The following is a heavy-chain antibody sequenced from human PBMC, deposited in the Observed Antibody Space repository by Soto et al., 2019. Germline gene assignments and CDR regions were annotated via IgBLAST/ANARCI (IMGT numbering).Heavy chain of an antibody. Sequence: VGSLRLSCAASGFTFNTYGMHWVRQAPGKGLEWVAAISYDGINKYYVDSVKGRFTISRDNSKNTLYVQMNSLRAEDTALYYCARSPQPTRGIHWYFDLWGRGILVTVSS. D-gene: IGHD1-26*01. CDR2: ISYDGINK. J-gene: IGHJ2*01. V-gene: IGHV3-30*03. CDR3: ARSPQPTRGIHWYFDL. CDR1: GFTFNTYG.